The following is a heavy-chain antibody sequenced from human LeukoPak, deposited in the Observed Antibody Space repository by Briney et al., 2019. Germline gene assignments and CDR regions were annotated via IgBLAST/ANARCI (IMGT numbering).Heavy chain of an antibody. J-gene: IGHJ6*03. D-gene: IGHD2-2*02. CDR2: IITVLGVT. CDR1: GGTLSSHA. Sequence: SVKVSCKASGGTLSSHAISWVRQAPGQGLEWMGRIITVLGVTNYAQKFQGRVTITTDESTSTAYMELSSLRSEDTAVYYCARGVVPAAIRYYYYYMDVWGKGTTVTVSS. CDR3: ARGVVPAAIRYYYYYMDV. V-gene: IGHV1-69*04.